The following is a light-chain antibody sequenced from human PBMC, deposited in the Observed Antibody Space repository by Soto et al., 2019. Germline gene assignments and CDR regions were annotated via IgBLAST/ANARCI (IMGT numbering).Light chain of an antibody. Sequence: DIQMTQSPSTLSASVGDRATITCRASQSISSWLAWYQQKPGKAPKLLIYDASSLESGVPSRFSGSGSGTESPPTISSLPPDDFATYYCQQYNSYQSTFGQGTKLEIK. J-gene: IGKJ2*01. CDR2: DAS. CDR1: QSISSW. CDR3: QQYNSYQST. V-gene: IGKV1-5*01.